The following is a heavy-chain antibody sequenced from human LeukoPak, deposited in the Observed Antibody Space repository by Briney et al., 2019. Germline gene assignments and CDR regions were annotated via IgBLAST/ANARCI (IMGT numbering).Heavy chain of an antibody. CDR2: ISDSGGST. Sequence: GGSLRLSCAPSGLTLGSYAMTWVREAPGTGLKWVSAISDSGGSTYYADSVPARFTISSDNSKNTVYLHMNSLIADDSAVYYCAKEPAPHWTSPCCYIPYDFWGQGTLVTVSS. D-gene: IGHD2-2*02. V-gene: IGHV3-23*01. CDR3: AKEPAPHWTSPCCYIPYDF. J-gene: IGHJ4*02. CDR1: GLTLGSYA.